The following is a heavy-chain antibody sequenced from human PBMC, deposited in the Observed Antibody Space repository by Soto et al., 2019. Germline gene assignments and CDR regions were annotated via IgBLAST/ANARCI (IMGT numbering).Heavy chain of an antibody. CDR2: IYYSGST. CDR3: AREIPSYSSSYRFAFDI. J-gene: IGHJ3*02. CDR1: GGSISSYY. V-gene: IGHV4-59*01. D-gene: IGHD6-6*01. Sequence: SETLSLTCTVSGGSISSYYWSWIREPPGKGLEWIGYIYYSGSTNYNPSLKSRVTISVDTSKNQFSLKLSSVTAADTAVYYCAREIPSYSSSYRFAFDIWGQGTMVTVS.